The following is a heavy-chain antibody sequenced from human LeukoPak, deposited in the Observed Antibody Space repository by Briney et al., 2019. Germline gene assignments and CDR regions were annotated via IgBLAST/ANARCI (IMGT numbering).Heavy chain of an antibody. CDR2: IYHSGST. J-gene: IGHJ4*02. Sequence: KPSETLSLTCTVSGYSISSGYYWGWIRQPPGKGLEWIGSIYHSGSTNYNPSLKSRVTISVDTSKNQFSLKLSSVTAADTAVYYCARVAMVTDRFDYWGQGTLVTVSS. V-gene: IGHV4-38-2*02. CDR1: GYSISSGYY. CDR3: ARVAMVTDRFDY. D-gene: IGHD5-18*01.